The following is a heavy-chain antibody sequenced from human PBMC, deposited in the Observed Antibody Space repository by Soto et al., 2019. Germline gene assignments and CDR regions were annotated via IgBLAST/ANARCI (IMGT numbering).Heavy chain of an antibody. J-gene: IGHJ5*02. CDR2: MYPNNGQT. D-gene: IGHD3-16*01. V-gene: IGHV1-8*01. CDR1: GDTFSNFD. CDR3: ATMIRGLIHWLDP. Sequence: QVQLVQSGAEVKRPGASVKVSCKASGDTFSNFDFNWVRQATGQGPEWMGWMYPNNGQTAYARTFQGRVTMTWNSSTSTAYMELSSLTSEDTAVYYCATMIRGLIHWLDPWGHGTQVTVSS.